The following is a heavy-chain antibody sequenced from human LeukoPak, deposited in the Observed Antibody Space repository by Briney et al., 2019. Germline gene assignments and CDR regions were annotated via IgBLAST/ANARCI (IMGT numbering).Heavy chain of an antibody. J-gene: IGHJ5*02. CDR2: IYYSGST. CDR1: GGSISSGDYY. Sequence: SQTLSLTCTVSGGSISSGDYYWSWIRQPPGKGLEWIGYIYYSGSTYYNPSLKSRVTISVDTSKNQFSLKLSSVTAADTAVYYCARGGDYDILTGPFGNWFDPWGQGTLVTVSS. V-gene: IGHV4-30-4*01. CDR3: ARGGDYDILTGPFGNWFDP. D-gene: IGHD3-9*01.